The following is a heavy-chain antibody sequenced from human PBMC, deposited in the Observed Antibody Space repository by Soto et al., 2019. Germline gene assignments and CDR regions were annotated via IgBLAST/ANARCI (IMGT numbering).Heavy chain of an antibody. D-gene: IGHD3-9*01. Sequence: QVQLQESGPGLVKPSQTLSLTCTVSGGSISSGDYCWSWIRQSPGKGLEWIGYISSIGSTYYNPSLKSRVSVSRDTSKNQFALKLSSVTTTDTAVYYCARGLVIRPYYYHGMDVWGQGTTVTVS. V-gene: IGHV4-30-4*01. CDR3: ARGLVIRPYYYHGMDV. CDR2: ISSIGST. CDR1: GGSISSGDYC. J-gene: IGHJ6*02.